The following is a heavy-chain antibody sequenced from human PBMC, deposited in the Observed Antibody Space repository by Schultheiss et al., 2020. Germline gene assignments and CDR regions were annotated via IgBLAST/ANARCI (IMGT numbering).Heavy chain of an antibody. V-gene: IGHV3-30*04. D-gene: IGHD3-10*01. Sequence: VGSLRLSCAASGFTFSSYAMHWVRQAPGKGLEWVAVISYDGSNKYYADSVKGRFTISRDNSENTLYLQMNSLRAEDTAVYYCARDTLVRLDYWGQGTLVTVSS. CDR2: ISYDGSNK. CDR3: ARDTLVRLDY. J-gene: IGHJ4*02. CDR1: GFTFSSYA.